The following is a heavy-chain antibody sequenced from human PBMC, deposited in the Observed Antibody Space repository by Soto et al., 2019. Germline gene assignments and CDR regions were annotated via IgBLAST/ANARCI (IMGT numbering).Heavy chain of an antibody. D-gene: IGHD6-13*01. V-gene: IGHV1-2*04. CDR2: INPNSGGT. CDR1: GYTFTGYY. Sequence: ASVKVSCKASGYTFTGYYMHWVRQAPGQGLEWMGWINPNSGGTNYAQKFQGWVTMTRDTSISTAYMELSRLRSDDTAVYYCARGGIAAARDKINYYYYYGMDVWGQGTTVTVSS. J-gene: IGHJ6*02. CDR3: ARGGIAAARDKINYYYYYGMDV.